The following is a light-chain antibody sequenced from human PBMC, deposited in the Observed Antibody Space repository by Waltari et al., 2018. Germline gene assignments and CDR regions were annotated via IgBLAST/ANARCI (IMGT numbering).Light chain of an antibody. CDR1: DPSIAPLG. CDR2: ENT. J-gene: IGLJ3*02. V-gene: IGLV1-40*01. CDR3: QSYDNSLRGSLL. Sequence: QSVLTQAPSVPGAPGQRVTLSCTGGDPSIAPLGVNCSPHLPGRVPNLLIYENTKRPSGVPDRFSGSKSGTSASLAIEGLQPEDEGDYYCQSYDNSLRGSLLFGGGTKVTV.